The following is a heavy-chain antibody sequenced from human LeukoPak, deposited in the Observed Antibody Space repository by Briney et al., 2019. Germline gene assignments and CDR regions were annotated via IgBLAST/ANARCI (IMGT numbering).Heavy chain of an antibody. Sequence: GESLKISCKGSGYSFDNYWIVWVRQTPGKGLEWMGIIYPGDSDTRYSPSFQGQVTISADKSISTAYLQWSSLKASDTAMYYCARRATQECFDPWGRGTLVTVSS. V-gene: IGHV5-51*01. CDR3: ARRATQECFDP. CDR1: GYSFDNYW. CDR2: IYPGDSDT. D-gene: IGHD2/OR15-2a*01. J-gene: IGHJ2*01.